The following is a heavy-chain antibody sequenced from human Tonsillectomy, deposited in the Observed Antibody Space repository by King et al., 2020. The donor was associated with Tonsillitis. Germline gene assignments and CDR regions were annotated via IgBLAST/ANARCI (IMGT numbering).Heavy chain of an antibody. CDR2: IDWDDDK. Sequence: VTLKESGPALVKPTQTLTLTCTFSGFSLNSSEMRVSSIRQPPGKALEWLARIDWDDDKFYSTSLKTRLTISKVTSKNQVVLTMTNMDPVDTATYYCARIVTGAYNHDAFDIWGQGTMVTVSS. V-gene: IGHV2-70*04. CDR3: ARIVTGAYNHDAFDI. D-gene: IGHD5-24*01. CDR1: GFSLNSSEMR. J-gene: IGHJ3*02.